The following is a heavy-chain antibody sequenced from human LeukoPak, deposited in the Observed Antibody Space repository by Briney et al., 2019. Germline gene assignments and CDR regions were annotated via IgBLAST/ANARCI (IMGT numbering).Heavy chain of an antibody. D-gene: IGHD6-13*01. CDR3: ATSIAAAGGSLDY. CDR2: IYYSGST. Sequence: PSETLSLTCTVSGGSISSSSYYWGWIRQPPGTGLEWIGSIYYSGSTYYNPSLKSRVTISVDTSKNQFSLKLSSVTAADTAVYYCATSIAAAGGSLDYWGQGTLVTASS. V-gene: IGHV4-39*07. J-gene: IGHJ4*02. CDR1: GGSISSSSYY.